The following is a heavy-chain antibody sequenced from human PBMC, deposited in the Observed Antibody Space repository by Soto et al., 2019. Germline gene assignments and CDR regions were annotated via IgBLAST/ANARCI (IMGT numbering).Heavy chain of an antibody. J-gene: IGHJ3*02. CDR2: IRSKANSYAT. D-gene: IGHD5-18*01. Sequence: GGSLRLSCAASWFTFSGSAMHWVRQASGKGLEWVGRIRSKANSYATAYAASVKGRFTISRDDSKNTAYLQMNSLKTEDTAVYYCTRPEDTSDAFDIWGQGTMVTVSS. CDR3: TRPEDTSDAFDI. V-gene: IGHV3-73*01. CDR1: WFTFSGSA.